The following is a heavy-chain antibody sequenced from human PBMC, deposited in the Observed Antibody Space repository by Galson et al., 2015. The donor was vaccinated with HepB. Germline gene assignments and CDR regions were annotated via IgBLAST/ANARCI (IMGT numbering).Heavy chain of an antibody. CDR2: INPSGGST. CDR3: ARARRVVVVPAAPRAWFDP. D-gene: IGHD2-2*01. J-gene: IGHJ5*02. Sequence: SVKVSCKASGYTFTSYYMHWVRQAPGQGLEWMGIINPSGGSTSYAQKFQGRVTMTRDTSTSTVYMELSSPRSEDTAVYYCARARRVVVVPAAPRAWFDPWGQGTLVTVSS. V-gene: IGHV1-46*01. CDR1: GYTFTSYY.